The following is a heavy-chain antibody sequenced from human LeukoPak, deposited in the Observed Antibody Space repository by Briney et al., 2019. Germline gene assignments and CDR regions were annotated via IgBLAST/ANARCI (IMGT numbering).Heavy chain of an antibody. CDR3: ARGGGYDAFDI. Sequence: TSQTLSLTCTISGGSISSGSYFWSWIRQPAGKGLEWIGRIHTSGTTNYNPSLKSRVTISRDTSKNQFSLKLSSVTATDTAMYYCARGGGYDAFDIWAKGQWSPSLQ. D-gene: IGHD3-16*01. J-gene: IGHJ3*02. CDR1: GGSISSGSYF. V-gene: IGHV4-61*02. CDR2: IHTSGTT.